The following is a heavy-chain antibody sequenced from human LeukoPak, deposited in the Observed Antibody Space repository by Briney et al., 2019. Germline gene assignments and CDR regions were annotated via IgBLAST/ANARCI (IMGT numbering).Heavy chain of an antibody. CDR3: AREGVIVGAAGGDY. Sequence: GASVKVSCKASGYTFTGYYMHWVRQAPGQRLEWMGWINPNSGGTNYAQKFQGRVTMTRDTSISTAYMELSRLRSDDTAVYYCAREGVIVGAAGGDYWGQGTLVTVSS. CDR2: INPNSGGT. D-gene: IGHD1-26*01. V-gene: IGHV1-2*02. J-gene: IGHJ4*02. CDR1: GYTFTGYY.